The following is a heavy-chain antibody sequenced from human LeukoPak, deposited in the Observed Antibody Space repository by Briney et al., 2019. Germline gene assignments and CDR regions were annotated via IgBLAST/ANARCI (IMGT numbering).Heavy chain of an antibody. D-gene: IGHD1-26*01. J-gene: IGHJ6*03. CDR3: AFGRELPRGRDYYYYYMDV. Sequence: ASVKVSCKASGYTFTGYYMHWVRQAPGQGLEWMGWINPNSGGTNYAQKFQGRVTMTRDTSISTAYMELSSLRSEDTAVYYCAFGRELPRGRDYYYYYMDVWGKGTTVTVSS. CDR1: GYTFTGYY. CDR2: INPNSGGT. V-gene: IGHV1-2*02.